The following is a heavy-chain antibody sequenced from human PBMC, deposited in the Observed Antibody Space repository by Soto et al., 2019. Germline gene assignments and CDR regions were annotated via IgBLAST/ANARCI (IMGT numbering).Heavy chain of an antibody. CDR3: VHMSLGVVQRYYYTMDV. V-gene: IGHV2-5*05. Sequence: QITLKESGPALVKPTQTLTLTCTFSGFSVTTSGAGVGWVRQPPGKALEWLALIYWDDDKRFGPSLRSRLTITKDPSKNQVVLKMTNMDPVDTATYYCVHMSLGVVQRYYYTMDVWGPGTTVSVSS. CDR1: GFSVTTSGAG. CDR2: IYWDDDK. D-gene: IGHD3-3*01. J-gene: IGHJ6*02.